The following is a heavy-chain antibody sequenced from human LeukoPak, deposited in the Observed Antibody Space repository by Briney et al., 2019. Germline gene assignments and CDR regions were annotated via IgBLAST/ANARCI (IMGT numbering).Heavy chain of an antibody. CDR3: ARAAAALRAFDI. CDR1: GGSISSYY. V-gene: IGHV4-59*01. CDR2: IYYSGST. D-gene: IGHD6-13*01. J-gene: IGHJ3*02. Sequence: PSETLSLTCTVSGGSISSYYWSWIRQPPGKGLEWIGYIYYSGSTNYNPSLKSRVTISVDTSKNQFSLKLSSVTAADTAVYYCARAAAALRAFDIWGQGTMVTVSS.